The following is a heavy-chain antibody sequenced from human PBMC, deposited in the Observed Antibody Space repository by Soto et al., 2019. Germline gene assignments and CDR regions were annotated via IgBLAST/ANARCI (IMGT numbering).Heavy chain of an antibody. CDR3: ARGDREDTAVVIGVRPGEYVVDV. Sequence: QVQLVESGGGVVQPGRSLRLSCAASGFTFNNDAMHWVRQAPCKGLECVAIISYNGGNRFYRDYVKGRFTISRDNSKNTVHLQIDSLRYEDAAVSYCARGDREDTAVVIGVRPGEYVVDVWGQGTTVTVSS. V-gene: IGHV3-30*04. D-gene: IGHD2-15*01. CDR2: ISYNGGNR. J-gene: IGHJ6*02. CDR1: GFTFNNDA.